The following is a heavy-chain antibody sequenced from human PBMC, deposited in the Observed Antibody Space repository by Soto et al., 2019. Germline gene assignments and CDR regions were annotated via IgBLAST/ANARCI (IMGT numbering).Heavy chain of an antibody. J-gene: IGHJ4*02. CDR1: GFTFSSYA. V-gene: IGHV3-30-3*01. CDR2: ISYDGSNK. CDR3: AREGRDGYSVPDYYFDY. Sequence: PGGSRRLSCAASGFTFSSYAMHWVRQAPGKGLEWVAVISYDGSNKYYADSVKGRFTISRDNSKNTLYLQMNSLRAEDTAVYYCAREGRDGYSVPDYYFDYWGQGTLVTVSS. D-gene: IGHD4-4*01.